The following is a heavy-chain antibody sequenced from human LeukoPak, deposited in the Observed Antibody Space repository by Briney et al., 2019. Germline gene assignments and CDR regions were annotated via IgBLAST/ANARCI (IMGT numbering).Heavy chain of an antibody. J-gene: IGHJ6*02. CDR2: MNPNSGNT. CDR1: GYTFTSYD. Sequence: ASVKVSCKASGYTFTSYDINWVRPATGQGLEWMGWMNPNSGNTGYAQKFQGRVTMTRNTSISTAYMEPSSLRSEDTAVYYCARGLNVLRYFDWLPMDVWGRGTTVTVSS. CDR3: ARGLNVLRYFDWLPMDV. V-gene: IGHV1-8*01. D-gene: IGHD3-9*01.